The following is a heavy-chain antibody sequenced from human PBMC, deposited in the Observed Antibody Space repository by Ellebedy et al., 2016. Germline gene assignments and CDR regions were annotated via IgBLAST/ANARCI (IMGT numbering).Heavy chain of an antibody. CDR2: INSDGSST. D-gene: IGHD6-13*01. CDR3: ARDDLGIAAAGWFDP. Sequence: GESLKISCAASGFTFSSYWMHWVRQAPGKGLVWVSRINSDGSSTSYADSVKGRFTISRDNAKNTLYLQMNSLRAEDTAVYYCARDDLGIAAAGWFDPWGQGTLVTVSS. V-gene: IGHV3-74*01. J-gene: IGHJ5*02. CDR1: GFTFSSYW.